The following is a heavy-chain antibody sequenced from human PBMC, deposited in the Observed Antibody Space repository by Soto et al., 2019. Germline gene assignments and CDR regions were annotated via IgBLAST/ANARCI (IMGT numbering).Heavy chain of an antibody. CDR3: ARRRGYSYEFDAFDI. Sequence: PGESLKISCKGSGSSFTSYWIGWVRQMPGKGLEWMGIIYPGDSDTRYSPSFQGQVTISADKSISTAYLQWSSLKASDTAMYYCARRRGYSYEFDAFDIWGQGTMVTVSS. J-gene: IGHJ3*02. CDR2: IYPGDSDT. D-gene: IGHD5-18*01. V-gene: IGHV5-51*01. CDR1: GSSFTSYW.